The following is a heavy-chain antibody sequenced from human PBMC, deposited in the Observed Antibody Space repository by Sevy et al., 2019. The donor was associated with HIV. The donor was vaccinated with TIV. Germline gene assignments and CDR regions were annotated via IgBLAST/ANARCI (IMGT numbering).Heavy chain of an antibody. J-gene: IGHJ4*02. CDR3: ATDHPPEQLVSDY. Sequence: GGSLRLSCAVSGFTFSSAWMSWFRQTPGKRLEWVGRIESKSDGGTIYYAAPVKGRFSISRDDSKNTLFLQMNSLKTEDTAVYYYATDHPPEQLVSDYWGQGTLVTVSS. D-gene: IGHD6-6*01. CDR1: GFTFSSAW. CDR2: IESKSDGGTI. V-gene: IGHV3-15*04.